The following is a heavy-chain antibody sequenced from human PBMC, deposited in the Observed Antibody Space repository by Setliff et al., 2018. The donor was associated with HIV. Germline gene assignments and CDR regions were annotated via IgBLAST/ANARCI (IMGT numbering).Heavy chain of an antibody. V-gene: IGHV4-34*09. CDR1: GGSFSGYY. CDR2: INDNGST. D-gene: IGHD6-6*01. Sequence: SETLSLTCAVYGGSFSGYYWSWIRQPPGKGLEWIGEINDNGSTNYNPSLKSRVFISADTSKNQFSLNLSSVTAADTAVYYCASSSSIAARLDYYYMDVWGKGTTVTVSS. J-gene: IGHJ6*03. CDR3: ASSSSIAARLDYYYMDV.